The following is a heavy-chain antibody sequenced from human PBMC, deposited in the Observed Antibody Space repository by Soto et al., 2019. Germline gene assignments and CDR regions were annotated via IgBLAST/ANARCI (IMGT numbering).Heavy chain of an antibody. J-gene: IGHJ4*02. Sequence: QVQLQESGPGLVKPSQTLSLTCTVSGGSISSGDDYGSWIRQPPGKGLECIGYIYYSGSNYYNPSLKSRVTISGDTSKNQFSLKLSAVTAEDTAVDYCASNSYWYIFYDYLGQGTPVTVSS. D-gene: IGHD5-18*01. CDR3: ASNSYWYIFYDY. V-gene: IGHV4-30-4*01. CDR1: GGSISSGDDY. CDR2: IYYSGSN.